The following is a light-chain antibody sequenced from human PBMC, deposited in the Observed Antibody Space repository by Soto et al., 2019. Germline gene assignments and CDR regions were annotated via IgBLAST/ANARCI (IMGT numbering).Light chain of an antibody. CDR3: GSYTISSTLLI. Sequence: QSVLTQPASVSGSPGQSITISCSGTPSDIGAYNYVSWYQHLPGKAPKVIIYDVTNRPSGVSSRFSGSKSGTTASLTISGLQAEDVDNYYCGSYTISSTLLIFGGGTKLTVL. V-gene: IGLV2-14*03. CDR2: DVT. J-gene: IGLJ2*01. CDR1: PSDIGAYNY.